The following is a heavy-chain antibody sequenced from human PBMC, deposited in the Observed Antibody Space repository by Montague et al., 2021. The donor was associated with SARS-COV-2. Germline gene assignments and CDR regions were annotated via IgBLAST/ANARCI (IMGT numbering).Heavy chain of an antibody. Sequence: SETLSLTCTVSGGSISNYYWSWIRQPPGRGLEWIGYIYYSGSTDYSPSLKSRVTISLDTSKNQFSLKVIPVTAADTAVYYCARGGGYYNYGLDVWGPGTTVTVSS. CDR2: IYYSGST. CDR3: ARGGGYYNYGLDV. V-gene: IGHV4-59*01. CDR1: GGSISNYY. J-gene: IGHJ6*02. D-gene: IGHD3-22*01.